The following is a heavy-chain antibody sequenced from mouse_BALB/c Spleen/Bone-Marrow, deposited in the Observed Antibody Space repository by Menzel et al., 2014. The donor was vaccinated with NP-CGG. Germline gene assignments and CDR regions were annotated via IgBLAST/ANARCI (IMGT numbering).Heavy chain of an antibody. J-gene: IGHJ3*01. CDR3: AREALTSAWFSY. CDR1: GYTFTSYK. Sequence: AQLQQSGAELARSGASVKMSCKASGYTFTSYKIQWVKRRLGQGLEWVGYIVPSSGYTEYNQKFKDKTTLTEDKSSSTAFMQQSILTSADSAVYYCAREALTSAWFSYSGEGTLVTISS. D-gene: IGHD1-3*01. CDR2: IVPSSGYT. V-gene: IGHV1-4*02.